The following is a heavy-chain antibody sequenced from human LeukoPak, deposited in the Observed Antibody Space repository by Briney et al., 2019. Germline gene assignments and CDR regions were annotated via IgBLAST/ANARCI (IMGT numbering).Heavy chain of an antibody. J-gene: IGHJ6*03. Sequence: GGSLRLSCAVSGFSFSGYWMTWVRQAPGKGLEWVANIKHDGSEKNYVDSVKGRFTISRDNAENSLFLQMNSLRAEDTAVYYCAKHSSSYYYYYYYYMDVWGKGTTVTVSS. D-gene: IGHD6-13*01. CDR3: AKHSSSYYYYYYYYMDV. CDR1: GFSFSGYW. CDR2: IKHDGSEK. V-gene: IGHV3-7*03.